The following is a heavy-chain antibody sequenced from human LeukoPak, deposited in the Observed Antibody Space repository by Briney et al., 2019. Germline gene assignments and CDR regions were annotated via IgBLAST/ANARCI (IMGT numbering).Heavy chain of an antibody. V-gene: IGHV4-39*01. Sequence: SETLSLTCSVSGASISSSSNYWGWIRQPPGKGLVWIGSIYYSGSTYYNPSRRSRVTISVDTSKNQFSLKLTSVTAADTAVYYCAFICTSGSCYSVDYWGQGTLVTVSS. J-gene: IGHJ4*02. D-gene: IGHD2-15*01. CDR2: IYYSGST. CDR3: AFICTSGSCYSVDY. CDR1: GASISSSSNY.